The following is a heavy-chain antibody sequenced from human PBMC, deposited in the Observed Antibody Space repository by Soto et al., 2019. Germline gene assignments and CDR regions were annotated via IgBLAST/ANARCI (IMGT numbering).Heavy chain of an antibody. Sequence: ASVNVSCKASGGTFSSYAISWVRQAPGQGLEWMGGIIPIFGTANYAQKFQGRVTITADESTSTAYMGLSSLRSEDTAVYYCARNGRSLACMDVWGQGTTVTVSS. J-gene: IGHJ6*02. CDR1: GGTFSSYA. V-gene: IGHV1-69*13. CDR3: ARNGRSLACMDV. D-gene: IGHD2-8*01. CDR2: IIPIFGTA.